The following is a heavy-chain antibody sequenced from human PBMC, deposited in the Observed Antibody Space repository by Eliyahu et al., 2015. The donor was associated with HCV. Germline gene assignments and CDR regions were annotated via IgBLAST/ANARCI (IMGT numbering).Heavy chain of an antibody. V-gene: IGHV3-23*01. D-gene: IGHD2-2*01. CDR3: AKEACSSTSCSHFDY. J-gene: IGHJ4*02. CDR2: ISGSRGST. CDR1: GFTFSNYA. Sequence: EVQLLESGGGLVQPGGSLRLSCXASGFTFSNYAMSWVRQAPGKGLEWVSVISGSRGSTYYADSVKGRFTISRDNVKNTLYLQMNSLRVEDTAIYYCAKEACSSTSCSHFDYWGQGTLVTVSS.